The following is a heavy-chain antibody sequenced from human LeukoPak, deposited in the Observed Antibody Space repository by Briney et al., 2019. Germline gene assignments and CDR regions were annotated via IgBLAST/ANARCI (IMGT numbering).Heavy chain of an antibody. J-gene: IGHJ4*02. CDR1: GLTFSNSP. D-gene: IGHD3-22*01. CDR2: LGTSSDT. V-gene: IGHV3-23*01. Sequence: GGSLRFSCATAGLTFSNSPMNWVRQAPGKGLEWGLNLGTSSDTYYADSVNGRSTISRDLSKNTVYLQRISLRAEDTAIYYCATKTVGNYPYDYWGQGTLVTVSP. CDR3: ATKTVGNYPYDY.